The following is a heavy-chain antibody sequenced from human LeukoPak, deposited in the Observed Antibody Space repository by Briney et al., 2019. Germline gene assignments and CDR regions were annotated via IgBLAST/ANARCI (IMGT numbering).Heavy chain of an antibody. CDR1: GGSFSGYY. J-gene: IGHJ4*02. CDR2: INHSGST. D-gene: IGHD2-2*01. V-gene: IGHV4-34*01. CDR3: ARAGSGTIVVVPAAKSTSALDY. Sequence: SETLSLTCAVYGGSFSGYYWSWIRQPPGKGLGWIGEINHSGSTNYNPSLKSRVTISVDTSKNQFSLKLSSVTAADTAVYYCARAGSGTIVVVPAAKSTSALDYWGQGTLVTVSS.